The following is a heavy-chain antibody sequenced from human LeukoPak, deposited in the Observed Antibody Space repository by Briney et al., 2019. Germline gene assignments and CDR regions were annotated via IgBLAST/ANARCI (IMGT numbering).Heavy chain of an antibody. D-gene: IGHD3-16*02. Sequence: PGGSLRLSCAASGFTFSSYEMNWVRQAPGKGLEWVSYISSSGSTIYYADSVKGRFTISRDNAKKSLYLQMNSLRAEDTAVYYCARDLLGYNYYYMDVWGKGTTVTVSS. J-gene: IGHJ6*03. CDR3: ARDLLGYNYYYMDV. V-gene: IGHV3-48*03. CDR2: ISSSGSTI. CDR1: GFTFSSYE.